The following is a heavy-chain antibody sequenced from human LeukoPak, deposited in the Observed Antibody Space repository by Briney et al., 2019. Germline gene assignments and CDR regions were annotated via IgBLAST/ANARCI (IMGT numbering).Heavy chain of an antibody. CDR1: GFTFNSYA. CDR3: ARPNWNDEYFDY. CDR2: ISARGGTT. V-gene: IGHV3-23*01. D-gene: IGHD1-20*01. Sequence: PGGSLRLSCAASGFTFNSYAMSWVRQAPGKGLEWVSAISARGGTTYYADSVKGRFTISRDNAKNSLYLQMSSPRAEDTAVYYCARPNWNDEYFDYWGQGTLVTVSS. J-gene: IGHJ4*02.